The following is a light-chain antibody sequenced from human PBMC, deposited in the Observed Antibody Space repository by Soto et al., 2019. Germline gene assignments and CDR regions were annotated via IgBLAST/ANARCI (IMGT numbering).Light chain of an antibody. CDR2: DAS. Sequence: EIVLTQSPATLSLSPGERATLSCRASQSVSSYLAWYQQKPGQAPRLLIYDASNRATGIPARFSGSGSGTAFTLTISSLEPEDFTVYYSQKRRNSITFGQGTRLEIQ. CDR1: QSVSSY. CDR3: QKRRNSIT. V-gene: IGKV3-11*01. J-gene: IGKJ5*01.